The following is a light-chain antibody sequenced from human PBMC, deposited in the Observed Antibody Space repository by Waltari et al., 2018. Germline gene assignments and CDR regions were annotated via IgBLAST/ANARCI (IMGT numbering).Light chain of an antibody. CDR2: QDI. Sequence: SSELPQPPSVSVSPGQTASITCSGDILGSKYASWYQHKPGQSPLLVIYQDINRPSGIPERFSGSKSGNTATLTISGTQAMDDADYYCQALGSNRWVFGGGTKLTVL. CDR1: ILGSKY. CDR3: QALGSNRWV. J-gene: IGLJ3*02. V-gene: IGLV3-1*01.